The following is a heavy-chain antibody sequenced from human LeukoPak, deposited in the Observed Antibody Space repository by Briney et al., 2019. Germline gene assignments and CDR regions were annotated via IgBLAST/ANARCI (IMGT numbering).Heavy chain of an antibody. D-gene: IGHD5-18*01. Sequence: PAGTLSLTCAVSGDSISSDYWNWIRQPPGKGLEWIGYIYYSGSTTYNPSLQSRVTISVDTSKNQLALKLNSVTGADTAVYYCARTASRTGYYYYFGMDVWGQGTTVTVSS. V-gene: IGHV4-59*01. CDR2: IYYSGST. CDR1: GDSISSDY. CDR3: ARTASRTGYYYYFGMDV. J-gene: IGHJ6*02.